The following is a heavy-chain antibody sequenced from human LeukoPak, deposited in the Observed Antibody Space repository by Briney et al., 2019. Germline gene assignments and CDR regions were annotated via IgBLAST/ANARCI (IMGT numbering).Heavy chain of an antibody. CDR2: INPNSGGT. CDR1: GYTFTGYY. Sequence: ASVKVSCKASGYTFTGYYMHWVRQAPGQGLEWMGWINPNSGGTNYAQKFQGRVTMTRDTSISTAYMELSRLRSDDTAVYYCARKTVRLGELSPFDYWGQGTLVTVSS. V-gene: IGHV1-2*02. D-gene: IGHD3-16*02. CDR3: ARKTVRLGELSPFDY. J-gene: IGHJ4*02.